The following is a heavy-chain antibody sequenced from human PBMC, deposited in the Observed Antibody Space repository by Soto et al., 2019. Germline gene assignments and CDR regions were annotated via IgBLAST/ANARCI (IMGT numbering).Heavy chain of an antibody. D-gene: IGHD3-10*01. Sequence: QVQLEQSGAEVKKPGSSVKVSCKASGGTLSDHGVAWLRQAPGQGLEWMGGTIPVFNTAKYAQKFQGRVTVTEERFTNIPYMELSSLRSKETDFYFCAPVVYGSGNYYTGPSAFDIWGQGTMVIVPP. CDR1: GGTLSDHG. J-gene: IGHJ3*02. CDR2: TIPVFNTA. V-gene: IGHV1-69*06. CDR3: APVVYGSGNYYTGPSAFDI.